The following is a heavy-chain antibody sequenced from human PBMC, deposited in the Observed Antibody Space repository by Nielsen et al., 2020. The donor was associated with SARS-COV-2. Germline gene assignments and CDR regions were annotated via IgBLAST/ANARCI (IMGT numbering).Heavy chain of an antibody. J-gene: IGHJ4*02. CDR1: GFTFPNYN. CDR3: AKGSIAVAGLGYFDY. D-gene: IGHD6-19*01. V-gene: IGHV3-30*18. CDR2: ISYDGNNK. Sequence: GESLKISCAASGFTFPNYNMHWVRQAPGKGLEWVALISYDGNNKYYVDSVKGRFTISRDNSKKTLYLQMNSLRFEDTAVYYCAKGSIAVAGLGYFDYWGQGTLVTVSS.